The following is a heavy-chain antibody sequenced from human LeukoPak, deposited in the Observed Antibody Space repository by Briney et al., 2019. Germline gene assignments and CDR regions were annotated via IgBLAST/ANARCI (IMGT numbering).Heavy chain of an antibody. V-gene: IGHV4-34*01. Sequence: NPSETLSLTCAVYGGSFSDYYWSWIRQPPGKGLEWIREINQGGSTTYNPSLKSRATISVDASQKQFSLELSSVTAADTAVYYCTRGQATNNWFDPWGQGALVTVSS. J-gene: IGHJ5*02. CDR3: TRGQATNNWFDP. D-gene: IGHD1-14*01. CDR1: GGSFSDYY. CDR2: INQGGST.